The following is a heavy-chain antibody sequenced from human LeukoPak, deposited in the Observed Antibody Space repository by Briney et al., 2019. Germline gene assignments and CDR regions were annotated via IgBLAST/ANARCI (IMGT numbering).Heavy chain of an antibody. V-gene: IGHV4-39*01. CDR1: GGSISTTSYY. J-gene: IGHJ4*02. CDR2: FSNSGTT. CDR3: ARERWLQSYLYYFDS. Sequence: SETLPLTCTVSGGSISTTSYYWGWIRQPPGKGLEWIGSFSNSGTTFYNPSLKSRVTISVDTSKNQFSLKATSVTAADTAVYYCARERWLQSYLYYFDSWGQGTLVTVSS. D-gene: IGHD5-24*01.